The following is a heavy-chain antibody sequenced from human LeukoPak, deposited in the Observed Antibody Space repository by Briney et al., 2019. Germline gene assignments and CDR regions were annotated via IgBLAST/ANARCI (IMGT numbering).Heavy chain of an antibody. CDR3: ARDFEGSNWFDP. J-gene: IGHJ5*02. CDR1: GYTFTSSD. V-gene: IGHV1-8*01. Sequence: ASVKVSCKASGYTFTSSDINWVRQATGQGLEWMGWMNPNSGNTGYAQKFQGRVTMTRDTSTSTVYMELSSLRSEDTAVYYCARDFEGSNWFDPWGQGTLVTVSS. CDR2: MNPNSGNT.